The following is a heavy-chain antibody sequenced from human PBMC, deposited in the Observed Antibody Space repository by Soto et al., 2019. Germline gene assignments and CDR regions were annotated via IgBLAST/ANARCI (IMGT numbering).Heavy chain of an antibody. J-gene: IGHJ6*02. CDR3: ARRRYCGYDCYHKHYYGMDV. D-gene: IGHD2-21*01. CDR1: GDTFSSYA. Sequence: QVQLVQSGAELKKTGSSVKVSCRASGDTFSSYAVNWLRQAPGRGLEWMGRIITVLGTTDYAQNFKGRLTITAEKSTKTVYMELSSLRSEDTAVYYCARRRYCGYDCYHKHYYGMDVWGQGTTVTVAS. CDR2: IITVLGTT. V-gene: IGHV1-69*08.